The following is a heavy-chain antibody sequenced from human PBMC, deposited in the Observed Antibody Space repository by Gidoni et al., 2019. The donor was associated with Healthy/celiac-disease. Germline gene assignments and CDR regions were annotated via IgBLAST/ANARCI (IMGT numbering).Heavy chain of an antibody. V-gene: IGHV4-59*08. CDR2: IYYSGST. CDR1: GGSISSYY. J-gene: IGHJ4*02. Sequence: QVQLQASGPGLVKPSETLSLTCTVPGGSISSYYWSWIRQTPGQGLEWIGYIYYSGSTNYDPPLKSRVTISVDTSKNQVSLKLSSVTAADTAVYYCARFYDFWSGGHFDYWGQGTLVTVSS. D-gene: IGHD3-3*01. CDR3: ARFYDFWSGGHFDY.